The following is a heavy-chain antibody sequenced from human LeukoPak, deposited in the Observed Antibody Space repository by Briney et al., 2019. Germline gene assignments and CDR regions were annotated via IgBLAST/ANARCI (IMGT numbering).Heavy chain of an antibody. J-gene: IGHJ4*02. CDR1: GYTLTELS. Sequence: ASVKVSCKVSGYTLTELSMHWVRQAPGKGLEWMGGFDPEDGETIYAQKLQDRVTMTTDTSTSTAYMELRSLRSDDTAVYYCARTPQGMTTVIAYFDYWGQGTLVTVSS. CDR2: FDPEDGET. D-gene: IGHD4-17*01. CDR3: ARTPQGMTTVIAYFDY. V-gene: IGHV1-24*01.